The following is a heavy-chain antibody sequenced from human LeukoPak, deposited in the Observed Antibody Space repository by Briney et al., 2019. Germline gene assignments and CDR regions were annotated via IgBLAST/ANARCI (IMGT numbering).Heavy chain of an antibody. CDR1: GFTFSNYA. V-gene: IGHV3-30-3*01. CDR3: ARDLRSLEY. CDR2: VSGDGSYK. D-gene: IGHD5-24*01. Sequence: GGSLRLSCAASGFTFSNYAMHWVRQAPGKGLEWVAVVSGDGSYKNHADSVKGRFTISRDNSKNTLYLQMNSLRGEDTAVYYCARDLRSLEYWGQGTLVTVSS. J-gene: IGHJ4*02.